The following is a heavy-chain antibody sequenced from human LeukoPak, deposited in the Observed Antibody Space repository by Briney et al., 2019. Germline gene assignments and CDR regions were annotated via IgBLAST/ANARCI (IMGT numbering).Heavy chain of an antibody. Sequence: PSQTLSLTCTVSGGSISSGSYYWSWIRQPAGKGLEWIGRIYTSGSTNYNPSLKSRVTISVDTSKNQFSLKLSSVTAADTAVYYCARGLDDAFDIWGQGTMVAVSS. D-gene: IGHD3/OR15-3a*01. J-gene: IGHJ3*02. CDR3: ARGLDDAFDI. V-gene: IGHV4-61*02. CDR1: GGSISSGSYY. CDR2: IYTSGST.